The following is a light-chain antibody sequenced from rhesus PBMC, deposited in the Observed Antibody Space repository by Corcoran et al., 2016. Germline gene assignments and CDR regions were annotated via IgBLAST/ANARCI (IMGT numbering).Light chain of an antibody. CDR1: QGISNW. V-gene: IGKV1-21*01. Sequence: DIQMTQSPSSLSASVGDRVTITCRASQGISNWLAWYQQQPGKAPQLLIYKASTLKSGVPSGFSVSESVTEFTLPISSLQPEDFATYYCQRRNSTPRTFGQGTKVEIK. J-gene: IGKJ1*01. CDR3: QRRNSTPRT. CDR2: KAS.